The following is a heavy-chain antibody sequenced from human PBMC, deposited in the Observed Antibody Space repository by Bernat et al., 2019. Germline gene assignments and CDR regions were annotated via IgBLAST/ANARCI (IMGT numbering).Heavy chain of an antibody. Sequence: QVQLVESGGGVVQPGRSLRLSCAASGFTFSSYGMHWVRQAPGKGLEWVAVIWYDGSNKYYADSVKGRFTISRDNSKNTLYLQMNSLRAEDTAVYYCARDRNYGDYGGFDYWSQGTLVTVSS. V-gene: IGHV3-33*01. CDR1: GFTFSSYG. CDR3: ARDRNYGDYGGFDY. CDR2: IWYDGSNK. J-gene: IGHJ4*02. D-gene: IGHD4-17*01.